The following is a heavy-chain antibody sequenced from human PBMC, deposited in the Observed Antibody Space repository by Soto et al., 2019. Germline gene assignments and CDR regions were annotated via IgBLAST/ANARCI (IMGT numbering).Heavy chain of an antibody. CDR2: ISYGGTTI. CDR3: ARSYHDTSGYPHGY. V-gene: IGHV3-11*01. J-gene: IGHJ4*02. Sequence: QVQLVESGGGLVKPGGSLRLSCAASGFTFNDYYMSWIRQAPGKGLEWVSYISYGGTTIYYADSVKGRFTISRDNTQNPLYLQMNTLRAEDTAVYYCARSYHDTSGYPHGYWGQGTLVTVSS. CDR1: GFTFNDYY. D-gene: IGHD3-22*01.